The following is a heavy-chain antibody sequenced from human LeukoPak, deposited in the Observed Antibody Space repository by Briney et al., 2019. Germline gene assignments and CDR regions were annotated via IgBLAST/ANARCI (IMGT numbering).Heavy chain of an antibody. J-gene: IGHJ4*02. CDR1: GGSFCGYY. D-gene: IGHD4-17*01. V-gene: IGHV4-34*01. CDR3: ARDSTVTTEYYFDY. Sequence: SETLSLTCAVYGGSFCGYYWSWIRQPPGKGLEWIGEINHSGSTNYNPSLKSRVTISVDTSKNQFSLKLSSVTAADTAVYYCARDSTVTTEYYFDYWGQGTLVTVSS. CDR2: INHSGST.